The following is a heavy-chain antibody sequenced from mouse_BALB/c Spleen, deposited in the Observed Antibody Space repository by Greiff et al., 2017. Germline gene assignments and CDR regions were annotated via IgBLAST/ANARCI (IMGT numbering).Heavy chain of an antibody. CDR1: GFTFSSFG. D-gene: IGHD2-4*01. CDR3: ARTMITTAWFAY. J-gene: IGHJ3*01. CDR2: ISSGGST. V-gene: IGHV5-6-5*01. Sequence: EVKLMESGGGLVQPGGSRKLSCAASGFTFSSFGMHWVRQAPEKGLEWVASISSGGSTYYPDSVKGRFTISRDNARNILYLQMSSLRSEDTAMYYCARTMITTAWFAYWGQGTLVTVSA.